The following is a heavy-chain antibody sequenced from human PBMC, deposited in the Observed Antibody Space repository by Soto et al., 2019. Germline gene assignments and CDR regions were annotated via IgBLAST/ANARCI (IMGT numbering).Heavy chain of an antibody. V-gene: IGHV1-69*06. D-gene: IGHD3-3*01. Sequence: ASVKVSCKASGGTFSSYAISWVRQAPGQGLEWMGGIIPIFGTANYAQKFQGRVTITADKSTSTAYMELSSLRSEDTAVYYCARLPLTIFGVVYYFDYWGQGTVVTVSS. CDR3: ARLPLTIFGVVYYFDY. J-gene: IGHJ4*02. CDR1: GGTFSSYA. CDR2: IIPIFGTA.